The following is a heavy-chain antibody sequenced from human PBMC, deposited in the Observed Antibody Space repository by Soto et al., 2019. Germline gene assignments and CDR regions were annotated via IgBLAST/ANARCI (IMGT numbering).Heavy chain of an antibody. CDR3: ARDRDYYDHSGYLHYFDF. CDR2: VHHSGRT. J-gene: IGHJ4*02. Sequence: PSETLSLTCTVSGGSVTTRSTYWSWIRHSPGKGLEWIGYVHHSGRTYYNPSLKSRVKMSVDTAKNQYDLTLPSVTAADTAVSSCARDRDYYDHSGYLHYFDFWGQRTHVTPSS. V-gene: IGHV4-31*03. CDR1: GGSVTTRSTY. D-gene: IGHD5-12*01.